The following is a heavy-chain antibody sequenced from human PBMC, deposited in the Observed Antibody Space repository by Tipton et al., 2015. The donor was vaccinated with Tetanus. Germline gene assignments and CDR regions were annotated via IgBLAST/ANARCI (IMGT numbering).Heavy chain of an antibody. D-gene: IGHD4-11*01. CDR2: ISGSGDSI. Sequence: SGFALVDYITWIRQAPRKGLEWVSYISGSGDSIFYADSVKGRFIISRDNAKNSLYLQMSSLKAEDTAVYYCARDYSNKGLDVWGQGTTVTVSS. V-gene: IGHV3-11*01. J-gene: IGHJ6*02. CDR1: GFALVDY. CDR3: ARDYSNKGLDV.